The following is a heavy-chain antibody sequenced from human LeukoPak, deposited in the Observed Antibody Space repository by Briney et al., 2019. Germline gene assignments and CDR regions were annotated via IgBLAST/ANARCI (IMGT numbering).Heavy chain of an antibody. V-gene: IGHV3-74*01. J-gene: IGHJ3*02. CDR1: GFTLSSYE. Sequence: PGGSLRLSCTVSGFTLSSYEMKWVRQAPGKGLEWVSRINSDGSSTNYADSVKGRFTISRDNAKNTLYLQMNSLRAEDTAVYYCARVSYFGYYYDSSGLSLDAFDIWGQGTMVTVSS. CDR3: ARVSYFGYYYDSSGLSLDAFDI. D-gene: IGHD3-22*01. CDR2: INSDGSST.